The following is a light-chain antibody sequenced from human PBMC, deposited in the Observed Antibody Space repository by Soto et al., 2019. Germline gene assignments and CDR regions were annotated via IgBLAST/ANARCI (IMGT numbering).Light chain of an antibody. CDR1: NSDVGGFNY. CDR3: SSYTTSGTRI. V-gene: IGLV2-14*03. Sequence: QSVLTQPASVSGSPGQSITISCRGTNSDVGGFNYVSWYQQHPGRAPKLMIYDVTSRPSGISTRFSGSKSGNTASLTISGLQPEDEADYHCSSYTTSGTRIFGGGTKVTVL. CDR2: DVT. J-gene: IGLJ2*01.